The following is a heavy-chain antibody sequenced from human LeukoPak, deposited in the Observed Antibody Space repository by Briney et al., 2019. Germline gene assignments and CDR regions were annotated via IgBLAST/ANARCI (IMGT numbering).Heavy chain of an antibody. J-gene: IGHJ4*02. Sequence: SETLSPTCAVYGGSFSGYYWSWIRQPPGKGLEWIGEINHSGSTNYNPSLKSRVTISVDTSKNQFSLKLSSVTAADTAVYYCATGRGYSGYDDVDYWGQGTLVTVSS. CDR1: GGSFSGYY. D-gene: IGHD5-12*01. V-gene: IGHV4-34*01. CDR3: ATGRGYSGYDDVDY. CDR2: INHSGST.